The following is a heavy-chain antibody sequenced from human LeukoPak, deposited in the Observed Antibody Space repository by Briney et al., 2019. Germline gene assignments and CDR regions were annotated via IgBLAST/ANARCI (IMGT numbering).Heavy chain of an antibody. Sequence: AGGSLRLSCAASGFTFSSYGMHWVRQAPGKGLEWVANIKQDGSEKYYVDSVKGRFTISRDNAKNSLYLQMNSLRAEDTAVYYCARNSGYSSGWLIYYYYYMDVWGKGTTVTISS. CDR1: GFTFSSYG. D-gene: IGHD6-19*01. CDR3: ARNSGYSSGWLIYYYYYMDV. CDR2: IKQDGSEK. J-gene: IGHJ6*03. V-gene: IGHV3-7*01.